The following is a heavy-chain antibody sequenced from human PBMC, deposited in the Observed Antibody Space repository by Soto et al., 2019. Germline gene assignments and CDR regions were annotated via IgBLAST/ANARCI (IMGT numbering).Heavy chain of an antibody. CDR2: INHSGST. CDR3: AREDGGETFDY. V-gene: IGHV4-34*01. CDR1: GGSFSGYY. Sequence: SETLSLTCAVYGGSFSGYYWSWIRQPPGKGLEWIGEINHSGSTNYNPSLKSRVTISVDTSKNQFSLKLSSVTAADTAVYYCAREDGGETFDYWGQGTLVTVSS. D-gene: IGHD2-21*01. J-gene: IGHJ4*02.